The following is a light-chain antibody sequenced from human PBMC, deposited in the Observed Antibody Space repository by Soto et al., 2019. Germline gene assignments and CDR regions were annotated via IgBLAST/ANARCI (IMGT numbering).Light chain of an antibody. J-gene: IGKJ2*01. V-gene: IGKV3-11*01. CDR2: GSS. CDR1: QSVGSY. Sequence: EIVLTQSPATLSLSPGEGVTLSCRASQSVGSYLAWYQQRPGQAPRLLIYGSSNRATGIPARFSGSGSGTDFTLTISSLEPEDFVVYYCQQRSDGPVYTFGQGTKLESK. CDR3: QQRSDGPVYT.